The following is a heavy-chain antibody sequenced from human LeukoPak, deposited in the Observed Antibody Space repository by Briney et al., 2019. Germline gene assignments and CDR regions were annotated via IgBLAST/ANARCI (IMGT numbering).Heavy chain of an antibody. J-gene: IGHJ4*02. Sequence: GRSLRLSCAASGFTFSSHALHWVRQAPGKGLEWVAVISYDGSTKYYADSVKGRFTISRDNSENTLYLQINSLRVEDTAVYYCAKDTPTTGYHLDSWGQGTLVTVSS. CDR3: AKDTPTTGYHLDS. D-gene: IGHD1-1*01. CDR2: ISYDGSTK. V-gene: IGHV3-30*04. CDR1: GFTFSSHA.